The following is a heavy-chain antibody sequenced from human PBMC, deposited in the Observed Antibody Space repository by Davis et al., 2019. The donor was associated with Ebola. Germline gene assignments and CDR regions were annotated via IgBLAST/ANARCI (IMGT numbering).Heavy chain of an antibody. Sequence: GESLKISCAASGFIVSDKYMSWVRQAPGKGLEWVSVIYRDERTYYVDSVKGRFTVSRDNSENMLYLQMSTLRAEDTAVYYCARHVNGDFWYFDLWGRGTRVTVSS. CDR3: ARHVNGDFWYFDL. D-gene: IGHD4-17*01. J-gene: IGHJ2*01. CDR1: GFIVSDKY. CDR2: IYRDERT. V-gene: IGHV3-53*01.